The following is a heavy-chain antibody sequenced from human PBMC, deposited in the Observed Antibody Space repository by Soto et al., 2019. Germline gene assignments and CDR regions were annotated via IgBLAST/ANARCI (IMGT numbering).Heavy chain of an antibody. V-gene: IGHV3-23*01. J-gene: IGHJ4*02. CDR3: AKEAYSHCTRGFDF. Sequence: PGGSLRLSCAASGFTVSSYAMLWVRQAPGKGLEWISGIAGSAFYADSVKGRFTISRDNSRNTVYLQMNSLRAEDTAVYFCAKEAYSHCTRGFDFWGRGTLVTVSS. CDR1: GFTVSSYA. CDR2: IAGSA. D-gene: IGHD5-18*01.